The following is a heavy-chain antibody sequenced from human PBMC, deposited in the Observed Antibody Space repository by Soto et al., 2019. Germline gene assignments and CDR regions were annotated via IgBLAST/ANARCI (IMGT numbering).Heavy chain of an antibody. Sequence: GGSLRLSCAASGFTFSSYAMSWVRQAPGKGLEWVSAISGSGGSTYYADSVKGRFTISRDNSKNTLYLQMNSLRAKDTAVYYCANGPPSDFGDYYYYGMDVWGQGTTVTVSS. CDR2: ISGSGGST. V-gene: IGHV3-23*01. D-gene: IGHD4-17*01. CDR3: ANGPPSDFGDYYYYGMDV. CDR1: GFTFSSYA. J-gene: IGHJ6*02.